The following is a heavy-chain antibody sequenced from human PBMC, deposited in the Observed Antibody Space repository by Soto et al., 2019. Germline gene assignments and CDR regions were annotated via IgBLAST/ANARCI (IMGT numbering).Heavy chain of an antibody. D-gene: IGHD5-18*01. J-gene: IGHJ6*02. CDR1: GGSFSGYY. CDR2: INHSGST. CDR3: ARSNVDTAMVDYYYYGMDV. Sequence: ETLSLTCAVYGGSFSGYYWSWIRQPPGKRLEWIGEINHSGSTNYNPSLKSRVTISVDTSKNQFSLKLSSVTAADTAVYYCARSNVDTAMVDYYYYGMDVWGQGTTVTVSS. V-gene: IGHV4-34*01.